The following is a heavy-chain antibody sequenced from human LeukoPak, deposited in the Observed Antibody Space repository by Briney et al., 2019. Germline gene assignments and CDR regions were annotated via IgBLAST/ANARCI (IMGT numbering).Heavy chain of an antibody. J-gene: IGHJ4*02. CDR1: GGSISSYY. CDR3: ARRINYFDY. D-gene: IGHD2-15*01. V-gene: IGHV4-59*08. CDR2: IYYSGST. Sequence: PSETLSLTCTVSGGSISSYYWSWIRQPPGKGLEWIGYIYYSGSTNYNPSLKSRVTISVDTSKNQFSLKLSSVTAADTAVYFCARRINYFDYWGQGILVTVSS.